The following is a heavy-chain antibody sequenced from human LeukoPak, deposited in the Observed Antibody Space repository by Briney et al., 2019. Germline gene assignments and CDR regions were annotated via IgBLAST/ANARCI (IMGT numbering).Heavy chain of an antibody. J-gene: IGHJ4*02. V-gene: IGHV3-30*04. D-gene: IGHD3-10*01. Sequence: GRSLRPSCAASGFTFSSYAMHWVRQAPGKGLEWVAVISYDGSNKYYADSVKGRFTISRDNSKNTLYLQMNSLRAEDTAVYYCARDLIWFGELLLDYWGQGTLVTVSS. CDR2: ISYDGSNK. CDR1: GFTFSSYA. CDR3: ARDLIWFGELLLDY.